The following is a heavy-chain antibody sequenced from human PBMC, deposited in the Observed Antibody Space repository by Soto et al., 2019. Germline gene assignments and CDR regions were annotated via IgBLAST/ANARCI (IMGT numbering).Heavy chain of an antibody. CDR3: ARHNEGSSGWHYGMEV. D-gene: IGHD6-19*01. V-gene: IGHV5-51*01. J-gene: IGHJ6*02. CDR2: IYPGDSDT. CDR1: GYSFTSYW. Sequence: GESLKISCKGSGYSFTSYWIGWVRKMPGKGLEWMGIIYPGDSDTRYSPSFQGQVTISADKSISTAYLQGSSLKASDTAMYYCARHNEGSSGWHYGMEVWGQGTTVTASS.